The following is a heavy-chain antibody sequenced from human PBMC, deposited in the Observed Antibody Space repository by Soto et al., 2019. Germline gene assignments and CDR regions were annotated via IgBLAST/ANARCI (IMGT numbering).Heavy chain of an antibody. CDR2: IYHKGSP. J-gene: IGHJ6*02. Sequence: QLQLQESGSGLVKPSQTLSLTCAVSGASMSSGGYSWGWIRQPPGKGLEWIGYIYHKGSPYYHPSLKSRVTITVDRSKTKFSLKLSSVTAADTAVYYCARVPGVWGQGTTVTVSS. V-gene: IGHV4-30-2*01. CDR3: ARVPGV. CDR1: GASMSSGGYS.